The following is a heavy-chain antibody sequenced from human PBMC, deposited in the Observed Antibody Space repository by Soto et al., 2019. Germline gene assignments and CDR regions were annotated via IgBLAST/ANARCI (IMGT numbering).Heavy chain of an antibody. V-gene: IGHV3-74*01. J-gene: IGHJ4*02. CDR2: INSDGSST. CDR3: VRTSLVVAAATREDY. CDR1: GFTFSSYW. D-gene: IGHD2-15*01. Sequence: EVQLVESGGGLVQPGGSLRLSCAASGFTFSSYWMHWVRQAPGKGLVWVSRINSDGSSTSYADSVKGRFTISRDNAKNTLYLQMSSLGAEDTAVYYCVRTSLVVAAATREDYWGQGTLVTVSS.